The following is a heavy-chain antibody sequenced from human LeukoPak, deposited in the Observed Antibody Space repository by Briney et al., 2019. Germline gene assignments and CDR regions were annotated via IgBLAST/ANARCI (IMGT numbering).Heavy chain of an antibody. CDR2: ISGSGGST. Sequence: GGSLRLSCAASGFTFSSYAMSWVRQAPGKGLEWVSAISGSGGSTYYADSVKGRFTISRDNSKNTLYLQMNSLRAEDTAVYYCAKLQVDTAMVIYYYYMDVWGKGTTVTISS. V-gene: IGHV3-23*01. CDR3: AKLQVDTAMVIYYYYMDV. D-gene: IGHD5-18*01. J-gene: IGHJ6*03. CDR1: GFTFSSYA.